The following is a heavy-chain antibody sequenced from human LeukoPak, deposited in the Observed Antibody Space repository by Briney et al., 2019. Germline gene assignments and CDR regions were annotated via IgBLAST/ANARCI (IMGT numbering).Heavy chain of an antibody. D-gene: IGHD1-14*01. CDR3: ARDRYGNYFDY. V-gene: IGHV4-39*07. Sequence: SETLSLTCTVSGGSISSSSYYWGWIRQPPGKGLEWIGEIYHSGSTDYNPSLKSRVTISLDTSKNHFSLKVRSVTAADTAVYYCARDRYGNYFDYWSQGTLVTVSS. J-gene: IGHJ4*02. CDR1: GGSISSSSYY. CDR2: IYHSGST.